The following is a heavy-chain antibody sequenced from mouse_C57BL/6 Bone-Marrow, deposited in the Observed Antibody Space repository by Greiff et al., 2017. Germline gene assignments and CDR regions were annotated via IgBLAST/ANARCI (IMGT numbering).Heavy chain of an antibody. CDR1: GFSFNTYA. D-gene: IGHD1-2*01. J-gene: IGHJ4*01. V-gene: IGHV10-1*01. CDR2: IRSKSNNYAT. Sequence: EVQGVESGGGLVQPKGSLKLSCAASGFSFNTYAMNWVRQAPGKGLEWVARIRSKSNNYATYYADSVKDRFTISRDDSESMLYLQMNNLKTEDTAMYYCVRHGRRYAMDYWGQGTSVTVSS. CDR3: VRHGRRYAMDY.